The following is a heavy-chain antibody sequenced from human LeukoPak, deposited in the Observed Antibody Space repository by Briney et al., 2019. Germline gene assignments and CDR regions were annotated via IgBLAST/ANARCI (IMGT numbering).Heavy chain of an antibody. CDR1: GGSVSSNSAS. Sequence: SQTLSLTCAISGGSVSSNSASWNWIAQSPSRGLEWLGRTYYRSKWYNDYAVSVKSRITINPDTSKNQFSLQLNSVTPEDTAVYYCARDLGVFSRWSKYDYWGQGTVVTVSS. CDR3: ARDLGVFSRWSKYDY. J-gene: IGHJ4*02. CDR2: TYYRSKWYN. V-gene: IGHV6-1*01. D-gene: IGHD6-13*01.